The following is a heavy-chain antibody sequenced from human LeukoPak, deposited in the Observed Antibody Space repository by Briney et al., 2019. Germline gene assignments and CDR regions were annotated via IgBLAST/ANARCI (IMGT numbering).Heavy chain of an antibody. D-gene: IGHD4-17*01. V-gene: IGHV3-21*01. J-gene: IGHJ4*02. CDR1: GFTFSSYS. CDR2: ISSSSSYI. CDR3: ARDIGDYVFDY. Sequence: GGSLRLSCAASGFTFSSYSMNWVRQAPGKGLEWVSSISSSSSYIYYADSVKGRFTISRDNGKNSLYLQMNSLRAEDTAVYYCARDIGDYVFDYWGQGTLVTVSS.